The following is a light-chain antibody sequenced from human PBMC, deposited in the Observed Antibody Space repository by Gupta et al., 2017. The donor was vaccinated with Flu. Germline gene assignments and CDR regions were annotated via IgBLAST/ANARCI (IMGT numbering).Light chain of an antibody. J-gene: IGKJ4*01. CDR3: QQYNNWPPRT. CDR2: GAS. V-gene: IGKV3-15*01. CDR1: QSVSSN. Sequence: EIVMPQSPATLSVSPGERATLSCRASQSVSSNLAWYQQKPGQAPRLLIYGASTRATGIPARFSGSGSGTEFTLTISSLQSEDFAVCYCQQYNNWPPRTFGGGTKVEIK.